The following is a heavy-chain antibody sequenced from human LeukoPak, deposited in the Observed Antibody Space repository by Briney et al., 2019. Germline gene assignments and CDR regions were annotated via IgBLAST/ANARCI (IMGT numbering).Heavy chain of an antibody. CDR1: GGSTGTYY. V-gene: IGHV4-59*01. CDR3: ARGRRSSGRHDAFAI. CDR2: IDYSGST. Sequence: SETLSLTCTVSGGSTGTYYWSWIRQPPGKGLEWIGYIDYSGSTNYNPSLKSRVTISLDTSKNQYSLNLISVTAADTAVYYCARGRRSSGRHDAFAIWAQGTMVTVSS. J-gene: IGHJ3*02. D-gene: IGHD6-19*01.